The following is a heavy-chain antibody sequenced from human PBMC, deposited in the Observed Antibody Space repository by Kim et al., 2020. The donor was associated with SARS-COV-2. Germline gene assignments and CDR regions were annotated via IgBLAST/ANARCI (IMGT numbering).Heavy chain of an antibody. D-gene: IGHD6-19*01. CDR2: IWYDGSNK. CDR3: ARDPVPEAVAGRPSYYFDY. V-gene: IGHV3-33*01. Sequence: GGSLRLSCAASGFTFSSYGMHWVRQAPGKGLEWVAVIWYDGSNKYYADSVKGRFTISRDNSKNTLYLQMNSLRAEDTAVYYCARDPVPEAVAGRPSYYFDYWGQGTLVTVSS. J-gene: IGHJ4*02. CDR1: GFTFSSYG.